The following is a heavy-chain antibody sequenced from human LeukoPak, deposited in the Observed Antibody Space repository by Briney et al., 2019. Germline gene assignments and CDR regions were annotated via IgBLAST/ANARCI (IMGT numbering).Heavy chain of an antibody. V-gene: IGHV3-23*01. CDR3: AKAPLLRYFDRQDYFDY. Sequence: GGSLRLSCAASGFTFSSYAMSWVRQAPGKGLEWVSAISGSGGSTYYADSVKGRFTISRDNSKNTLYLQMNSLRAEDTAVYYCAKAPLLRYFDRQDYFDYWGQGTLVTVSS. CDR1: GFTFSSYA. D-gene: IGHD3-9*01. CDR2: ISGSGGST. J-gene: IGHJ4*02.